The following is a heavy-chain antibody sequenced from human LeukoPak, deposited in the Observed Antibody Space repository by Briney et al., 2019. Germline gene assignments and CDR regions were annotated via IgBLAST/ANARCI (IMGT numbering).Heavy chain of an antibody. CDR3: ARGCYYSLEVFDY. CDR2: IDASGRT. CDR1: GDSISSGDYY. V-gene: IGHV4-61*02. D-gene: IGHD2-21*01. Sequence: SETLSLTCTVSGDSISSGDYYWSWIRQPAGTGLEWIGRIDASGRTNYNPSLKSRVIISVDTSKNQFSLKQTSVTAGDTAVYYCARGCYYSLEVFDYWGQGTLVTVSS. J-gene: IGHJ4*02.